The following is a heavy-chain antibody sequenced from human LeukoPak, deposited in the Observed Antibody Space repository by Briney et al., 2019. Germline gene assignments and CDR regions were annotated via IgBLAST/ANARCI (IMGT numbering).Heavy chain of an antibody. CDR3: ARVVVVATAKGNEDYFDY. Sequence: PGGPLRLSCAASGFIVSSNYMSWVRQAPERGLEWVAVLYSDGSAYYADSVKGRFTISRDNSKNSLYLQLNSLRAEDTAVYYCARVVVVATAKGNEDYFDYWGQGTLVTVSS. CDR1: GFIVSSNY. J-gene: IGHJ4*02. D-gene: IGHD2-15*01. CDR2: LYSDGSA. V-gene: IGHV3-53*01.